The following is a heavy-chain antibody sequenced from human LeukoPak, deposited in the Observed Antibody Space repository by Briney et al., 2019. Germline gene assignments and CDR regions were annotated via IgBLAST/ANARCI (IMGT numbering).Heavy chain of an antibody. CDR3: ASAGGDSRSPLPFYY. V-gene: IGHV3-30*04. D-gene: IGHD6-6*01. Sequence: PGRSLRLSCAASGFTFSSYAMHWVRQAPGKGLEWVAVISYDGSNKYYADSVMGRFTISRDNAENSLSLQMNSLRAEDTAVYYCASAGGDSRSPLPFYYWGQGTLVTVSS. J-gene: IGHJ4*02. CDR2: ISYDGSNK. CDR1: GFTFSSYA.